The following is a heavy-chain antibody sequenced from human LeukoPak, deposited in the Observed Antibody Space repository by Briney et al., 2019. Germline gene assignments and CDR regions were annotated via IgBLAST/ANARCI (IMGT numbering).Heavy chain of an antibody. CDR2: IYHGGST. Sequence: SGTLSLTCAVSGGSISRSNWWSGVRQPPGKGLEWIGEIYHGGSTNYNPSLKSRVAMSVDRSRNQFSLQLSSVTAADTAVYYCAKGEDHGSGTVHFASWGQGTLVTVSS. CDR1: GGSISRSNW. J-gene: IGHJ4*02. D-gene: IGHD3-10*01. V-gene: IGHV4-4*02. CDR3: AKGEDHGSGTVHFAS.